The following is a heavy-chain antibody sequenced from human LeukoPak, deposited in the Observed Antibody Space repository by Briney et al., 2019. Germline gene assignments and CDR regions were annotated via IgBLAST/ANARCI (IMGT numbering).Heavy chain of an antibody. J-gene: IGHJ4*02. CDR2: ISYDGSNK. CDR3: ATPLGDGYLVFNYFDY. D-gene: IGHD5-18*01. CDR1: GFTFSSYA. Sequence: PGRSLRLSCAASGFTFSSYAMHWVRQAPGTGLEWVAVISYDGSNKYYADSVKGRFTISRDNSRNTLYLQMNSLRAEDTALYYCATPLGDGYLVFNYFDYWGQGTLVTVSS. V-gene: IGHV3-30*04.